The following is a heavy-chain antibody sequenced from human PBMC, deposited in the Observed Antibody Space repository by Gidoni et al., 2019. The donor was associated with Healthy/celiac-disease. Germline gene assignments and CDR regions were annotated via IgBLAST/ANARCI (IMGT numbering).Heavy chain of an antibody. J-gene: IGHJ6*02. D-gene: IGHD4-17*01. CDR3: AREFIYGGKGYYYYYGMDV. CDR1: GFTFSSYA. CDR2: ISSNGGST. V-gene: IGHV3-64*01. Sequence: EVQLVESGGGLVQPGGSLRLSCAASGFTFSSYAMHWVRQAPGKGLEYVSAISSNGGSTYYANSVKGRFTISRDNSKNTLYLQMGSLRAEDMAVYYCAREFIYGGKGYYYYYGMDVWGQGTTVTVSS.